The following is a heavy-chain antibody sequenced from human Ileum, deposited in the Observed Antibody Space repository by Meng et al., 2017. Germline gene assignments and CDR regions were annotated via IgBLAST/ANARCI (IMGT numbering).Heavy chain of an antibody. V-gene: IGHV4-31*03. CDR2: IYHSGVT. D-gene: IGHD3-22*01. CDR1: GGSISGGHYF. J-gene: IGHJ5*02. CDR3: ARGVVTYYDSSTLTWFDP. Sequence: QLRGSGPGLVKPSQTLSLTCTVSGGSISGGHYFWSWIRQHPEKGLEWIGYIYHSGVTYYSPSLKSRLTISVDTSKNQFSLKLSSVTAADTAIYYCARGVVTYYDSSTLTWFDPWGQGALVTVSS.